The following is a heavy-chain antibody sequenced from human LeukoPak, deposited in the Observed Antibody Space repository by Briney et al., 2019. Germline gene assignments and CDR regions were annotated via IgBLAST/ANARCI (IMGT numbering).Heavy chain of an antibody. CDR1: GFTFSSYA. V-gene: IGHV3-23*01. CDR3: AKSRGVGYCSGGTCYSVDY. Sequence: PGGSLRLSCAVSGFTFSSYAMNWVRQAPGKGLEWVSGISGSGGSTQYADSVKGRFTISRDNSKNTLYLELNSLRAEDTAVYYCAKSRGVGYCSGGTCYSVDYWGQGTLVTVSS. D-gene: IGHD2-15*01. CDR2: ISGSGGST. J-gene: IGHJ4*02.